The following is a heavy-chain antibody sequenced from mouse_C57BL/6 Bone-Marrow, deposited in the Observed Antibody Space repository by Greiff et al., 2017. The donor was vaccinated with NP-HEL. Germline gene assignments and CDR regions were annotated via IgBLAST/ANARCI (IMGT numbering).Heavy chain of an antibody. D-gene: IGHD4-1*01. J-gene: IGHJ2*01. CDR2: IYPGSGST. Sequence: VQLQQPGAELVKPGASVKMSCKASGYTFTSYWITWVKQRPGQGLEWIGDIYPGSGSTNYNEKFKGKATLTVDTSSSTAYMTLSSLTCEDSAVYYWATELGRGDFDDWGKGITLTVSS. CDR3: ATELGRGDFDD. V-gene: IGHV1-55*01. CDR1: GYTFTSYW.